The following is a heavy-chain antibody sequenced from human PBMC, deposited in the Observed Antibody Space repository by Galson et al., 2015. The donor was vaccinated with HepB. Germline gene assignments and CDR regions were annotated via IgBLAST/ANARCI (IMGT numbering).Heavy chain of an antibody. D-gene: IGHD6-13*01. CDR3: TFRIAAAGTTYYFDY. CDR2: IKSKTDGGTT. Sequence: SLRLSCAASGFTFSNAWMSWVRQAPGKGLEWVGRIKSKTDGGTTDYAAPVKGRFTISRDDSKNTLYLQMNSLKTEDTAVYYCTFRIAAAGTTYYFDYWGQGTLVTVSS. J-gene: IGHJ4*02. CDR1: GFTFSNAW. V-gene: IGHV3-15*01.